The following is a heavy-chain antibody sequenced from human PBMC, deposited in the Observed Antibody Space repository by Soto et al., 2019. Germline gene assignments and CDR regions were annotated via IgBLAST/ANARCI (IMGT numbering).Heavy chain of an antibody. Sequence: SETLSLTCTVSGGSISSTSYYWGWIRQPPGKGLEWIGSIYYSGSTYYNPSLKSRVTMSVDTSKNQFSLKLSSVTAADTAVYYCARTPNGRFGELYDMDVWGQGTTVTVSS. D-gene: IGHD3-10*01. CDR2: IYYSGST. J-gene: IGHJ6*02. CDR1: GGSISSTSYY. V-gene: IGHV4-39*01. CDR3: ARTPNGRFGELYDMDV.